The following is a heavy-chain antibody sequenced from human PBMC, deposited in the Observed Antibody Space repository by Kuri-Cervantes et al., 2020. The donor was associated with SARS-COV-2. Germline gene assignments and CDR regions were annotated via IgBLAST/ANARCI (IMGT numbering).Heavy chain of an antibody. CDR2: TSSGSTYI. CDR3: ARAGGSGGTSNYYYYMGV. D-gene: IGHD2-15*01. J-gene: IGHJ6*03. Sequence: GGSLRLSCAASGFTFSSHSMNWVRQAPGKGLEWVSCTSSGSTYIYYVDSVKGRFTISRDNAKNSLCLQMNSLRAEDTAVYYCARAGGSGGTSNYYYYMGVWGKGTTVTVSS. V-gene: IGHV3-21*01. CDR1: GFTFSSHS.